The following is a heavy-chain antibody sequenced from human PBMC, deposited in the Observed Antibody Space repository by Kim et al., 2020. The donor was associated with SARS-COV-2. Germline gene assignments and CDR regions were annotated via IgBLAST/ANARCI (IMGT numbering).Heavy chain of an antibody. V-gene: IGHV1-18*01. Sequence: ASVKVSCKASGYTFTSYGISWVRQAPGQGLEWMGWISAYNGNTNYAQKLQGRVTMTTDTSTSTAYMELRSLRSDDTAVYYCARDRSGSLSYIRYYYYGMDVWGQGTTVTVSS. D-gene: IGHD3-3*01. CDR2: ISAYNGNT. CDR1: GYTFTSYG. J-gene: IGHJ6*02. CDR3: ARDRSGSLSYIRYYYYGMDV.